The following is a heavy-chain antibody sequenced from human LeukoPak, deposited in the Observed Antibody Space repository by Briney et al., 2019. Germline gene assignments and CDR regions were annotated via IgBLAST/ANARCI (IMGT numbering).Heavy chain of an antibody. CDR3: ASIAVAGTIIRYFDL. J-gene: IGHJ2*01. V-gene: IGHV3-23*01. Sequence: GGSLRLSCAASGFTFSSYAMSWVRQAPGKGLEWVSAISGSGGSTYYADSVKGRFTISRDNSKNTLYLQMNSLRAEDTAVYYCASIAVAGTIIRYFDLWGRGTLVTVSS. CDR1: GFTFSSYA. D-gene: IGHD6-19*01. CDR2: ISGSGGST.